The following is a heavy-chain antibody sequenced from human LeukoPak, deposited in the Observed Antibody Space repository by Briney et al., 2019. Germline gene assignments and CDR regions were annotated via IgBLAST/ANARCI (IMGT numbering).Heavy chain of an antibody. CDR3: AKEVSGSGSYYGGNDY. CDR1: GFTFSSYA. CDR2: ITGTGGVT. Sequence: GGSLRLSCTASGFTFSSYAMGWVRQAPGKGLEWLSAITGTGGVTYYADSVKGRFTISRDSSKTTLYLQMNSLRAEDTAVYYCAKEVSGSGSYYGGNDYWGQGTLVIVSS. D-gene: IGHD3-10*01. V-gene: IGHV3-23*01. J-gene: IGHJ4*02.